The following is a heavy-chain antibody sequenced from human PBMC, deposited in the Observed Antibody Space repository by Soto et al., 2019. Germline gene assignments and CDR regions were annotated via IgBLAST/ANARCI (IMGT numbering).Heavy chain of an antibody. CDR1: GVTFVSYW. Sequence: PVGSLRLSCAAAGVTFVSYWGSWVRQAPGKGLGWVANIKQDGSEKYYVDSVKGRFTISRDNAKNSLYLQMNSLRAEDTAVYYCARAATRTIFGVVIPDDAFDIWGQGTMVTVSS. CDR3: ARAATRTIFGVVIPDDAFDI. V-gene: IGHV3-7*01. CDR2: IKQDGSEK. D-gene: IGHD3-3*01. J-gene: IGHJ3*02.